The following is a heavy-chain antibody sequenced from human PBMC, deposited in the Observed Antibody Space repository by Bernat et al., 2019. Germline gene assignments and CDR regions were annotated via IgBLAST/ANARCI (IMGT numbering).Heavy chain of an antibody. J-gene: IGHJ4*02. CDR3: AKDKGLDY. CDR2: IRFDGSNK. CDR1: GFIFSTYG. Sequence: QVQLVESGGGVVQPGGSLRLSCAASGFIFSTYGMHWVRQAPGKGLEWVAFIRFDGSNKYYADSVKGRFTISRDNSKNTLYLQMNSLRAEDTAVYYCAKDKGLDYWGQGTLVTVSS. V-gene: IGHV3-30*02.